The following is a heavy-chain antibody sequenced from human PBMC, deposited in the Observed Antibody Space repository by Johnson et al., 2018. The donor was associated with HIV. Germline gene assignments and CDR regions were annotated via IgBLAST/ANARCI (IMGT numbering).Heavy chain of an antibody. V-gene: IGHV3-7*01. Sequence: MQLVESGGGLVQPGGSLRLSCATSGFTFSSYWMSWVRQAPGKGLEWVANVKQDGSEKYYADSVKGRFTISRDNSKNTLYLQMNSLRAEDTAVYYCAKDKSNAFDIWGQGTMVTVSS. J-gene: IGHJ3*02. CDR3: AKDKSNAFDI. CDR2: VKQDGSEK. CDR1: GFTFSSYW.